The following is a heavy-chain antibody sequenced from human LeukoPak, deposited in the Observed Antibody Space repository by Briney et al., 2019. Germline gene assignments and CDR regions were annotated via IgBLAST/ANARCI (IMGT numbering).Heavy chain of an antibody. CDR2: IYSAGDT. D-gene: IGHD6-13*01. CDR1: GFTVSRNY. Sequence: GGSLRLSCAASGFTVSRNYLTWVRQAPGKGLEWVSVIYSAGDTYYADSVKGRFTISRDSSNNTLYLQMNSLRAEDTAAYYCATESAAGSMDYWGQGTLVTVSS. J-gene: IGHJ4*02. CDR3: ATESAAGSMDY. V-gene: IGHV3-53*01.